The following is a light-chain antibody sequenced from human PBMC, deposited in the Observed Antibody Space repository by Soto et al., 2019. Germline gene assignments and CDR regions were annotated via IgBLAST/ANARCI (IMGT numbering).Light chain of an antibody. CDR3: QQRSNWAWS. V-gene: IGKV3-11*01. CDR2: DAS. CDR1: ESVSSY. Sequence: EIMLTQSPATLSLSPGERATLSCRASESVSSYLAWYQQKPGQAPRLLIYDASNRATGIPARFSGSGSGTDCTLTISSLEPEDFAVYYCQQRSNWAWSFGQGTKVEIK. J-gene: IGKJ1*01.